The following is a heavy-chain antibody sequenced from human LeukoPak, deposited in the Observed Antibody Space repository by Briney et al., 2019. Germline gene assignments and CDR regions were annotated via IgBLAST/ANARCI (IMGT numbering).Heavy chain of an antibody. CDR2: INWNSGST. V-gene: IGHV3-20*04. Sequence: PGGSLRLSCAASGVTFDDSGMSWVRQVPGKGLEWVSGINWNSGSTGYADSVKGRFAISRDNAKNSLYLQMNSLRAEDTALYYCARAYYGSGSYLGGFDYWGQGTLVTVSS. J-gene: IGHJ4*02. CDR1: GVTFDDSG. CDR3: ARAYYGSGSYLGGFDY. D-gene: IGHD3-10*01.